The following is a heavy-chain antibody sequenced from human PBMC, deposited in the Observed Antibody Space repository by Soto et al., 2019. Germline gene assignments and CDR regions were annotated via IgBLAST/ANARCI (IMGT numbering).Heavy chain of an antibody. CDR1: GGSISSGGYY. CDR2: IYYGGST. CDR3: ARGGYYYENSGQNAYDY. Sequence: SETLSLTCTVSGGSISSGGYYWSWIRQHPGKGLEWIGYIYYGGSTYYNPSLKSRATISGDTSKNQFSLKLSSVTAADTAVYYCARGGYYYENSGQNAYDYWGQGILVTVSS. D-gene: IGHD3-22*01. V-gene: IGHV4-31*03. J-gene: IGHJ4*01.